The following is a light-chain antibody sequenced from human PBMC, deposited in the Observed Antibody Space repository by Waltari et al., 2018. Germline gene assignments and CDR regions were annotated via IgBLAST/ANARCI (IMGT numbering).Light chain of an antibody. CDR2: KDS. Sequence: SYELTQPPSVSVSPGQTARITCSGDALPNQYAYWYQQKPGHAPVVVIYKDSERPSGIPGRFSGSTSGTTVTLTISGVQAEDEADYYCQSTDSSGTSVVFGGGTKLTVL. CDR3: QSTDSSGTSVV. CDR1: ALPNQY. J-gene: IGLJ2*01. V-gene: IGLV3-25*03.